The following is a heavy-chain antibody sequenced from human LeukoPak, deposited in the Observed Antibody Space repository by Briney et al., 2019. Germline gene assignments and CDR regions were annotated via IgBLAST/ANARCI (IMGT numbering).Heavy chain of an antibody. CDR3: ASYLDILAGNQDLAY. D-gene: IGHD3-9*01. CDR1: GLSFRMYF. Sequence: GGSLTLSCALSGLSFRMYFVMWVRQSPGEGREWVANMNQEGKEKNYGDSVKGRFTISRNNAQSSLYLQMNSMRAEDTAVYYCASYLDILAGNQDLAYWGQGALVTVSS. V-gene: IGHV3-7*01. CDR2: MNQEGKEK. J-gene: IGHJ4*02.